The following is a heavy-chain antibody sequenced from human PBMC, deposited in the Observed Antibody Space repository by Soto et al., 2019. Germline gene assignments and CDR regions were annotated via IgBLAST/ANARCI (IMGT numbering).Heavy chain of an antibody. CDR2: IWFDGIKE. V-gene: IGHV3-33*01. J-gene: IGHJ6*02. Sequence: XASLQLSFAVTGFDFTTYAMHWVRQTPDKGLEWVAIIWFDGIKEFYAESVRGRFTISIDTSKNTVFLQMNNVRAEDTALYYCTRATFDVWGQGTTVTVSS. CDR1: GFDFTTYA. CDR3: TRATFDV.